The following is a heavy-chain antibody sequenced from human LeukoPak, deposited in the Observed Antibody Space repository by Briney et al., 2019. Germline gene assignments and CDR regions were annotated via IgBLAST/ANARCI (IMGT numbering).Heavy chain of an antibody. CDR2: IYYAGST. Sequence: SETLSLTCTVSGGSISSYNWNWIRQPPGKGLEWMGNIYYAGSTNYNPSFKGRVTKSVDTSKNPFSLKLSSVTAAATAVFYCARGASGWYWIDYWGLGTLVTVSS. V-gene: IGHV4-59*01. CDR1: GGSISSYN. J-gene: IGHJ4*02. D-gene: IGHD6-19*01. CDR3: ARGASGWYWIDY.